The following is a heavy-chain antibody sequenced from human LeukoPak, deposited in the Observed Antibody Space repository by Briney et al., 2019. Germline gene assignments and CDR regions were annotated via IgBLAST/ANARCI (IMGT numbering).Heavy chain of an antibody. V-gene: IGHV3-21*01. CDR1: GFTFSSYS. CDR2: ISSSSSYI. CDR3: ARDRSFYGDPVQN. Sequence: GGSLRLSCAASGFTFSSYSMNWVRQAPGKGLEWVSSISSSSSYIYYADSVKGRFTISRDNAKNSLYLQMNGLRAEDTAVYYCARDRSFYGDPVQNWGQGTLVTVSS. D-gene: IGHD4-17*01. J-gene: IGHJ4*02.